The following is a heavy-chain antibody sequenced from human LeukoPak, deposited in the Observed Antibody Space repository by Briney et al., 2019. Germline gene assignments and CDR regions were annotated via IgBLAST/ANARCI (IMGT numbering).Heavy chain of an antibody. CDR1: GFTFSGYY. CDR2: ISSSGSTI. Sequence: GGSLRLSCAASGFTFSGYYMSWIRQAPGKGLEWVSYISSSGSTIYYADSVKGRFTISRDNAKNSLYLQMNSLRAEDTAVYYCAREKVLRFLEWLSPYGMDVWGQGTTVTVSS. CDR3: AREKVLRFLEWLSPYGMDV. D-gene: IGHD3-3*01. V-gene: IGHV3-11*01. J-gene: IGHJ6*02.